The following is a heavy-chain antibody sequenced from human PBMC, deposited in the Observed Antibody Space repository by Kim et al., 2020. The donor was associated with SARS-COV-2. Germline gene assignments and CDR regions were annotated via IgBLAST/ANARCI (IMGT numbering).Heavy chain of an antibody. D-gene: IGHD3-10*01. CDR2: IYPGDSDT. CDR1: GYSFSSYW. J-gene: IGHJ6*02. CDR3: ARQIESGLQVRWDYFHYGMDV. Sequence: GESLKISCKGSGYSFSSYWIAWVCQTPGKGLEWMGIIYPGDSDTRYSPSFQGQVTISIDKSISTAYLQWSSLKASDTAMYYCARQIESGLQVRWDYFHYGMDVWGQGTTVTVSS. V-gene: IGHV5-51*01.